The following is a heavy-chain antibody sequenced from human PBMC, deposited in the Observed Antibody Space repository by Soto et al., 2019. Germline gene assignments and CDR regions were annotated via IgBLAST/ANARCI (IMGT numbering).Heavy chain of an antibody. CDR2: INHSGST. D-gene: IGHD3-16*01. CDR3: ARTMGRPTKGMDV. J-gene: IGHJ6*03. V-gene: IGHV4-34*01. CDR1: GGSFSGYY. Sequence: SETLSLTCAVYGGSFSGYYWSWIRQPPGKGLEWIGEINHSGSTNYNPSLKSRVTISVDTSKNQFSLKLSSVTAADTAVYYCARTMGRPTKGMDVWGKGTTVTVSS.